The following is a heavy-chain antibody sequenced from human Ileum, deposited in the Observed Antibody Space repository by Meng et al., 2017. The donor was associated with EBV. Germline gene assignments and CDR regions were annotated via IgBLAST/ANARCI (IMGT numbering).Heavy chain of an antibody. V-gene: IGHV4-4*02. Sequence: QVKLPESGPGLVKPSGTLSPTCAVSGGSISSSNWWSWVRQPPGKGLEWIGEIYHSGSTNYNPSLKSRVTMSVDKSKNQFSLNLSSVTAADTAVYYCARVGQWLPIDYWGQGTLVTVSS. CDR3: ARVGQWLPIDY. CDR1: GGSISSSNW. J-gene: IGHJ4*02. CDR2: IYHSGST. D-gene: IGHD6-19*01.